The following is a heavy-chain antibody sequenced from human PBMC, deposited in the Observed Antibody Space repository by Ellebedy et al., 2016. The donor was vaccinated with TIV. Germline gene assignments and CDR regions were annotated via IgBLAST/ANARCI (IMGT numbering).Heavy chain of an antibody. J-gene: IGHJ5*02. CDR1: GFPFTTFE. CDR3: AGDEEIRAWLDP. CDR2: ISAGGGVT. D-gene: IGHD5-24*01. V-gene: IGHV3-48*03. Sequence: GESLKISCAASGFPFTTFEMNWVRQAPGKGLEWIAFISAGGGVTRYADSVRGRFLISRDNARHTLYLQMISLRVEDTAIDYCAGDEEIRAWLDPWGQGTLVTVSS.